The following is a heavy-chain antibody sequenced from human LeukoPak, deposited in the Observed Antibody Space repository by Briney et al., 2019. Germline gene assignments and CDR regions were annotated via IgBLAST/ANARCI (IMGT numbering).Heavy chain of an antibody. CDR2: IYTSWST. J-gene: IGHJ4*02. V-gene: IGHV4-4*07. Sequence: SETLSLTCTVSGVSISIYYWSWIRQPAGKGLEWIGRIYTSWSTNYNPSLKSRVTMSVDTSKNQFSLKLSSVTAADTAVYYCARDDYSSGWYFGYWGQGTLVTVSS. CDR3: ARDDYSSGWYFGY. D-gene: IGHD6-19*01. CDR1: GVSISIYY.